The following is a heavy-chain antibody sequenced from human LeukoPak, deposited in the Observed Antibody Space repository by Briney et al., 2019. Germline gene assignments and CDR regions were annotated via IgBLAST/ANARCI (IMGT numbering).Heavy chain of an antibody. CDR3: AITYYDILTGYQSGFDY. D-gene: IGHD3-9*01. J-gene: IGHJ4*02. CDR2: ISGSGGST. Sequence: GGSLRLSCAASGFTFSSYAMSWVRQAPGKGLEWVSAISGSGGSTYYADSVKGRFTISRDNSKNTLYLQMNSLRAEDTAVYYCAITYYDILTGYQSGFDYWGQGTLVTVSS. V-gene: IGHV3-23*01. CDR1: GFTFSSYA.